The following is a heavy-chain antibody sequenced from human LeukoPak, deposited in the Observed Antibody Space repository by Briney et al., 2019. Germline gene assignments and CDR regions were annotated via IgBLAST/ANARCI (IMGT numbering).Heavy chain of an antibody. CDR2: ITGDGSST. V-gene: IGHV3-74*01. J-gene: IGHJ4*02. CDR3: ARGYPGSGSPY. CDR1: GFTFSSYW. D-gene: IGHD3-10*01. Sequence: GGSLRLSCAASGFTFSSYWMYWVRQAPGKGLVWVSRITGDGSSTTYADSVKGRFTISRDNARNTLYLHMNSLRAEDTAVYYCARGYPGSGSPYWGQGTLVTVSS.